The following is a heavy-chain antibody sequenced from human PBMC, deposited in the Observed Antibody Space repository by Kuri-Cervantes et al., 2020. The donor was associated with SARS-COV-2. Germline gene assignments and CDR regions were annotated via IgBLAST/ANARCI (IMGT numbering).Heavy chain of an antibody. V-gene: IGHV3-30-3*01. CDR1: GFTFSNYA. D-gene: IGHD3-16*01. CDR2: ISYDGSNK. J-gene: IGHJ4*02. CDR3: ARDPGGTS. Sequence: LSLTCAASGFTFSNYAMGWVRQAPGKGLEWVAVISYDGSNKYYADSVKGRFTISRDNSKNTLYLQMNSLRAEDTAVYYCARDPGGTSWGQGTLVTVSS.